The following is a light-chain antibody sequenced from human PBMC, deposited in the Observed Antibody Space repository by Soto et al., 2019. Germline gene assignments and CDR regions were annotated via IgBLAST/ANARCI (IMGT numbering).Light chain of an antibody. V-gene: IGKV1-5*03. J-gene: IGKJ4*01. CDR2: KAS. CDR1: QNIDSW. CDR3: QQYVSFPRT. Sequence: DIQMTQSPSTLSASVGDRVTITCRASQNIDSWLAWYQQKPGKAPKRLIYKASKLQTGVPSRFSGSVSGTEFTLTISSLQPDDFATYYCQQYVSFPRTFGGGTKVEIK.